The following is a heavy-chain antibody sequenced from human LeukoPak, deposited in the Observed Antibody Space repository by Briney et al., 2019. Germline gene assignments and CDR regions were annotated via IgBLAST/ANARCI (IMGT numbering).Heavy chain of an antibody. D-gene: IGHD6-13*01. CDR3: ARDYEQQPNWFDP. V-gene: IGHV1-46*01. Sequence: ASVKVSCKASGYTFTSYYMHWVRQAPGQGLEWMGIINPSGGSTSYAQKFQGRVTMTTDTSTSTAYMELRSLRSDDTAVYYCARDYEQQPNWFDPWGQGTLVTVSS. CDR2: INPSGGST. CDR1: GYTFTSYY. J-gene: IGHJ5*02.